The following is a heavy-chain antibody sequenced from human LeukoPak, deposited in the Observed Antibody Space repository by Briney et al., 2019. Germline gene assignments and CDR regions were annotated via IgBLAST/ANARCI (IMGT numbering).Heavy chain of an antibody. CDR2: ISTTGSTT. CDR1: GFTFSSYA. CDR3: ATYDLWTTYYTFQY. V-gene: IGHV3-23*01. J-gene: IGHJ4*02. Sequence: GGSLRLSCAASGFTFSSYAMSWVPQAPGKGLERVSSISTTGSTTYYADSVRGRFSISRDNSQNTLSLQMDSLTAADTAVYSCATYDLWTTYYTFQYWGQGTLVSVSS. D-gene: IGHD3-3*01.